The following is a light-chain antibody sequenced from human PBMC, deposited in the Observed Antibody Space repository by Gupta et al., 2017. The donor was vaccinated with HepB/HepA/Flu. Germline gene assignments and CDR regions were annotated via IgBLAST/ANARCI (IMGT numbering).Light chain of an antibody. CDR2: DVS. CDR3: CSYAGSSSF. Sequence: QSALTQPRPVSGSPGQSVTISCPGTSSDVGGYNYVSWYQQHPGKAPKLMINDVSKRPSGVPDRFSGSNSGNTASLTISGLQAEDEADYYCCSYAGSSSFFGTGTKVTVL. V-gene: IGLV2-11*01. CDR1: SSDVGGYNY. J-gene: IGLJ1*01.